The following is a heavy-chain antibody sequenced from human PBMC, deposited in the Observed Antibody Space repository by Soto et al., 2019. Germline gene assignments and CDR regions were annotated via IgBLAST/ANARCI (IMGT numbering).Heavy chain of an antibody. Sequence: SETLSLTCTVSGGSISSYCWSWIRQPPGKGLEWIGYIYYSGSTNYNPSLKSRVTISVDTSKNQFSLKLSSVTAADTAVYYCARDSLDYYYYYMDVRGKGTTLTVSS. V-gene: IGHV4-59*01. CDR2: IYYSGST. CDR3: ARDSLDYYYYYMDV. J-gene: IGHJ6*03. CDR1: GGSISSYC.